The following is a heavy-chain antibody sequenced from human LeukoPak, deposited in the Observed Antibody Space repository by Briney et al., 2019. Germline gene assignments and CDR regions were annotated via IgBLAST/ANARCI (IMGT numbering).Heavy chain of an antibody. CDR3: ATKQWLAPPPDS. CDR2: INTDGTVT. D-gene: IGHD6-19*01. J-gene: IGHJ4*02. Sequence: GGSLRLSCAASGFTFSKYWMLWVRQAPGKGLESVSRINTDGTVTTYADSVKGRFTVSRDYADNTMFLQMNSVRDEDTAVYYCATKQWLAPPPDSWGQGTPVTVSS. V-gene: IGHV3-74*01. CDR1: GFTFSKYW.